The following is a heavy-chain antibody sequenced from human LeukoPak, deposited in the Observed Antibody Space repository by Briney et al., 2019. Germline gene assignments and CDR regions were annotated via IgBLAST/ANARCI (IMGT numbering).Heavy chain of an antibody. CDR3: ARGRITMALPIMDV. D-gene: IGHD3-10*01. Sequence: SQTLSPTCTVSGGFINNSNYYWSWIRQPPGKGLEWIGYIYHTGSTYYNSSLKSRVTISMDRSKNQFSVKLSSVTAADTAVYSCARGRITMALPIMDVWGKGTTVTVSS. CDR1: GGFINNSNYY. J-gene: IGHJ6*03. V-gene: IGHV4-30-2*01. CDR2: IYHTGST.